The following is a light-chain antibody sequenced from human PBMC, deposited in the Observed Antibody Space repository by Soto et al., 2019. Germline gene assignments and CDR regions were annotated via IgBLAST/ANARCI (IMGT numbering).Light chain of an antibody. J-gene: IGKJ4*01. Sequence: EIVMTQSPATLSVSPGERATLSCRASRSVNSNLAWYQQKPGQAPRLLIYGESTRATGIPARFSASGSGTEFALTISSLQSEDFGVYYCQQYNNWPSLTFGGGTKVEIK. CDR1: RSVNSN. CDR2: GES. CDR3: QQYNNWPSLT. V-gene: IGKV3-15*01.